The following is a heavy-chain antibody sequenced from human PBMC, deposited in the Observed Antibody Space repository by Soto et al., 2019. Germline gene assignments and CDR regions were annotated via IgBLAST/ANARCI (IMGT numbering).Heavy chain of an antibody. CDR1: GFTFRDHY. CDR3: TRIGLLLRGGYRPIDY. D-gene: IGHD3-16*02. J-gene: IGHJ4*02. CDR2: IRNKANSYTT. V-gene: IGHV3-72*01. Sequence: EVQLVESGGGLVQPGGSLRLSCAASGFTFRDHYMDWVRQAPGKGLEWVGRIRNKANSYTTEYAASVKGRFTISRDDSENSLYLQMNSLKTEDTAVYYCTRIGLLLRGGYRPIDYWGQGTLVTVSS.